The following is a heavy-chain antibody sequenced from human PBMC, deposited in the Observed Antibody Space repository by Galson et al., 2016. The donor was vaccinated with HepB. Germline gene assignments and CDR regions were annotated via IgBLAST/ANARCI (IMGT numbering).Heavy chain of an antibody. D-gene: IGHD4-17*01. CDR2: IIPMFGTS. CDR3: AIREKSDYGDYDRLGY. CDR1: GGTLNNYA. V-gene: IGHV1-69*13. Sequence: SVKVSCKASGGTLNNYAITWVRQAPGQGLEWMGGIIPMFGTSKHAQKFQGRLSISADEATTTVYMEMTTLRSDDTAVYYCAIREKSDYGDYDRLGYWGQGTLVTV. J-gene: IGHJ4*02.